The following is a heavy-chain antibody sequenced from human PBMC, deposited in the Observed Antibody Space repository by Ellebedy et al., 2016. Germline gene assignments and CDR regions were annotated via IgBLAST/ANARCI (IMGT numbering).Heavy chain of an antibody. J-gene: IGHJ4*02. Sequence: GESLKISCSASGINFNTYTMNWVRQAPGKGLEWVADIFYDGTKEYYADSVKGRFTISRDNSKNTLYLQMNSLRTEDTAVYYCATMGAAGLDYWGQGTLVTVSS. CDR3: ATMGAAGLDY. D-gene: IGHD6-13*01. CDR2: IFYDGTKE. V-gene: IGHV3-30*04. CDR1: GINFNTYT.